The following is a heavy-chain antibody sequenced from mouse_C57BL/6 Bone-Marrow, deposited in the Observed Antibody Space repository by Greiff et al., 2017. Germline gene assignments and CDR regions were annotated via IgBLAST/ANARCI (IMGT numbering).Heavy chain of an antibody. J-gene: IGHJ2*01. V-gene: IGHV5-12*01. Sequence: EVKLVESGGGLVQPGGSLKLSCAASGFTFSDYYMYWVRQTPEKRLEWVAYISNGGGSTYYPDIVKGRFTISRDNAKNTLYLQMSRLKSEDTAMYYCARRTFNFFFDYWGQGTTLTVSS. CDR3: ARRTFNFFFDY. CDR1: GFTFSDYY. D-gene: IGHD4-1*02. CDR2: ISNGGGST.